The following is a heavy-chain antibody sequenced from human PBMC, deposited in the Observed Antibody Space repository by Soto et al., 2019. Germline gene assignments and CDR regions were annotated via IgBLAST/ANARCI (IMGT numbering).Heavy chain of an antibody. CDR3: VKGYGSSAVGFDY. D-gene: IGHD3-22*01. Sequence: PGGSLRLSCAASRFTFSSYWMHWVRQAPGKGLVWVSRINNDESSTNYADSVKGRFTISRDNAKNTLYLQMNSLRAVDTAVYYCVKGYGSSAVGFDYWGQGTLVTVSS. CDR2: INNDESST. CDR1: RFTFSSYW. J-gene: IGHJ4*02. V-gene: IGHV3-74*01.